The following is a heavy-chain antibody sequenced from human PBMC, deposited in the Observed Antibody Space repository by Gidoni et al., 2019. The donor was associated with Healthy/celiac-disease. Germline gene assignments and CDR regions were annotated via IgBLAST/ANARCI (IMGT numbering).Heavy chain of an antibody. D-gene: IGHD6-6*01. Sequence: QVQLVESGGGVVQPGRSLRLACAASGFTFSSYGMHWVRQAPGKGLEWVAVISYDGSNKYYADSVNGRFTISRDNSTNTLYLQMNSLRAEDTAVYYCAKQAARPLGNWFDPWGQGTLVTVSS. CDR2: ISYDGSNK. CDR3: AKQAARPLGNWFDP. CDR1: GFTFSSYG. V-gene: IGHV3-30*18. J-gene: IGHJ5*02.